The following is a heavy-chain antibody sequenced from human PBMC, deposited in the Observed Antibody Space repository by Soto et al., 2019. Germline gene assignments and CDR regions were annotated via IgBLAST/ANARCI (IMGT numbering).Heavy chain of an antibody. CDR3: ASASGLAIFGVVSRN. CDR1: GFTFSSYG. J-gene: IGHJ4*02. CDR2: IWYDGSNK. V-gene: IGHV3-33*01. D-gene: IGHD3-3*01. Sequence: GGSLRLSCAASGFTFSSYGMHWVRQAPGKGLEWVAVIWYDGSNKYYADSVKGRFTISRDNSKDTLYLQMNSLRAEDTAVYYCASASGLAIFGVVSRNWGQGTLVTVSS.